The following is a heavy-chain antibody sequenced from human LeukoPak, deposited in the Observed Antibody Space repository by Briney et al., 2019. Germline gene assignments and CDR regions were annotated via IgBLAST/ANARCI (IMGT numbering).Heavy chain of an antibody. V-gene: IGHV3-21*01. CDR1: GFTFSTHS. J-gene: IGHJ4*02. CDR2: ISSSSSDI. D-gene: IGHD3-3*01. CDR3: ARVPGGLEWADFDY. Sequence: VGSLPRSCAASGFTFSTHSMNWVRQAPGKGLEWVSCISSSSSDIKYADSVKGRFTISRDNAKNSLYLQLSSLRAEDTAVYYCARVPGGLEWADFDYGGGGTGDTVSS.